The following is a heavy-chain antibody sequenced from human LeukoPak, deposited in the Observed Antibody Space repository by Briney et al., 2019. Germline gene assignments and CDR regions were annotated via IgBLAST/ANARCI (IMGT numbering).Heavy chain of an antibody. CDR1: GYTFTSYD. Sequence: GASVKVSCKASGYTFTSYDINWVRQATGQGLEWMGWMSPNSGNTGYAQKLQGRVTMTTDTSTSTAYMELRSLRSDDTAVYYCARDGTDIVVVPAAPDYWGQGTLVTVSS. CDR3: ARDGTDIVVVPAAPDY. V-gene: IGHV1-8*01. J-gene: IGHJ4*02. CDR2: MSPNSGNT. D-gene: IGHD2-2*01.